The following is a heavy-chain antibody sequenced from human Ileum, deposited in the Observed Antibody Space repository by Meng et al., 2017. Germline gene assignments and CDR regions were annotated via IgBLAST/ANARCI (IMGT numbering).Heavy chain of an antibody. D-gene: IGHD3-10*01. V-gene: IGHV3-23*01. CDR2: ISGSGGST. J-gene: IGHJ6*02. CDR3: ARIWFGELHYYGMDV. CDR1: GFSISNAW. Sequence: GESLKISCAASGFSISNAWMSWVRQAPGKGLKWVSAISGSGGSTYYADSVTGRFTISRDNSKNTLYLQMNSLRAEDTAVYYCARIWFGELHYYGMDVWGQGTTVTVSS.